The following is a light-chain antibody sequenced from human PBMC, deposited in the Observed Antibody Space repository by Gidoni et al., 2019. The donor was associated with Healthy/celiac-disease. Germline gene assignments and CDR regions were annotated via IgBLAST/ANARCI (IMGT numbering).Light chain of an antibody. CDR3: QQRSNWPPVT. V-gene: IGKV3-11*01. CDR1: SGVSSY. CDR2: DAS. J-gene: IGKJ5*01. Sequence: DIVFTPSPATLSFSPGERATLSCRASSGVSSYLAWYQQQPGQAPRLLIYDASHRATGIPARFSGSGSGTDFTLPISSREPEDFAVYYCQQRSNWPPVTFGQGTRLEIK.